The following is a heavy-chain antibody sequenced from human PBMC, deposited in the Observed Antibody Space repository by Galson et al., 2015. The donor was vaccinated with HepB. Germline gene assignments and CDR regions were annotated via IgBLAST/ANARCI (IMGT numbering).Heavy chain of an antibody. CDR3: ATGTQVPAAISGYYYYGMDV. CDR2: ISSSSSYI. J-gene: IGHJ6*02. Sequence: SLRLSCAASGFTFSSYSMNWVRQAPGKGLEWVSSISSSSSYIYYADSVKGRFTISRDNAKNSLYLQMNSLRAEDTAVYYCATGTQVPAAISGYYYYGMDVWGQGTTVTVSS. CDR1: GFTFSSYS. D-gene: IGHD2-2*02. V-gene: IGHV3-21*01.